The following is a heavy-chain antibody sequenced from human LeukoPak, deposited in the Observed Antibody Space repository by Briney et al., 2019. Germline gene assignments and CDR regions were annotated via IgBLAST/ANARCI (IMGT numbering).Heavy chain of an antibody. D-gene: IGHD5-12*01. CDR2: IVVGSGNT. Sequence: ASVKVSCKASGFTFTSSAMQWVRQARGQRLEWIGWIVVGSGNTNYAQKFQERVTITRDMSTSTAYMELSSLRSEDTAVYYCAIWLGPSYYYYYMDVWGKGTTVTVSS. J-gene: IGHJ6*03. CDR3: AIWLGPSYYYYYMDV. V-gene: IGHV1-58*02. CDR1: GFTFTSSA.